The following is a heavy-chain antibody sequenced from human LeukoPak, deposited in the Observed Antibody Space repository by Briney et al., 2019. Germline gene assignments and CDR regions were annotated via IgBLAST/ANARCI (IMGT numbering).Heavy chain of an antibody. V-gene: IGHV1-8*01. CDR2: MNPNSGNT. CDR3: AGGRRGSYYDYYYYMDV. CDR1: GYTFTSYD. Sequence: ASVKVSCKASGYTFTSYDINWVRQATGQGLEWMGWMNPNSGNTGYAQKFQGRVTMTRNTSISTAYMELSSLRSEDTAVYYCAGGRRGSYYDYYYYMDVWGKGTTVTISS. D-gene: IGHD1-26*01. J-gene: IGHJ6*03.